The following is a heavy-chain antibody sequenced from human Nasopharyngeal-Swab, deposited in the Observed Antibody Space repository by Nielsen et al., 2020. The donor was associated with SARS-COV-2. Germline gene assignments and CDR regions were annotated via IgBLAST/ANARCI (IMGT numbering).Heavy chain of an antibody. Sequence: GESLKISCAASGFTFSDYYMSWIRQAPGKGLEWVSYISSSGRTIYYADSVKGRFAISRDDAKNSLYLQMNSLRAEDTAVYYCARFLEWLRTNDYWGQGTLVTVSS. CDR1: GFTFSDYY. J-gene: IGHJ4*02. CDR2: ISSSGRTI. D-gene: IGHD5-12*01. V-gene: IGHV3-11*01. CDR3: ARFLEWLRTNDY.